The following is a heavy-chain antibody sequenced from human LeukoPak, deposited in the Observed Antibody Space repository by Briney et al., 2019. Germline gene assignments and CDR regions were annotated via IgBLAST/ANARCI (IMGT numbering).Heavy chain of an antibody. CDR2: IYSGGST. J-gene: IGHJ6*04. D-gene: IGHD2-2*01. CDR1: GFTVSCTY. V-gene: IGHV3-53*01. CDR3: ARAYCSSTSCPLHYYYGMDV. Sequence: GGSLRLSCAASGFTVSCTYMSWVRQAPGMGLEWVSVIYSGGSTYYADSVKGRFTISRDNAKNSLYLQMNSLRAEDTAVYYCARAYCSSTSCPLHYYYGMDVWGKGTTVTVSS.